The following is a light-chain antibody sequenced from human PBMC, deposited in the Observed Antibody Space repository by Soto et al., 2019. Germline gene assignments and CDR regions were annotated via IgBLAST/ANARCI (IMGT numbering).Light chain of an antibody. CDR1: QSISAW. J-gene: IGKJ1*01. V-gene: IGKV1-5*03. CDR3: QQYNSMGT. Sequence: DIQMTQSPSTLSASVGDRVSINCRASQSISAWLAWYQQKPGKDPKLLIYKASTLERGVPSRFSGSGSGTEFTLTISRLQPDDFATYYCQQYNSMGTFGQGTKVDIK. CDR2: KAS.